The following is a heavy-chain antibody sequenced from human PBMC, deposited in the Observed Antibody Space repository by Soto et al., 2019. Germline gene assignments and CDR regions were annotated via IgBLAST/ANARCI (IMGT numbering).Heavy chain of an antibody. CDR3: ARDPGMSAA. CDR1: GFTFSSYA. D-gene: IGHD3-10*01. CDR2: ISYDGSNK. Sequence: GGSLRLSCAASGFTFSSYAMHWVRQAPGKGLEWVAVISYDGSNKYYADPVKGRFTISRDNSKNTLYLQMNSLRAEDTAVYYCARDPGMSAAWGQGTLVTVSS. V-gene: IGHV3-30-3*01. J-gene: IGHJ5*02.